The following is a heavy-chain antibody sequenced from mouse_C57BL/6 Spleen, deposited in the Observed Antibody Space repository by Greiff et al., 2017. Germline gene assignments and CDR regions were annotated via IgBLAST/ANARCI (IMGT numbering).Heavy chain of an antibody. V-gene: IGHV1-52*01. D-gene: IGHD1-1*01. CDR3: ARRITTGFDV. CDR2: IDPSDSET. CDR1: GYTFTSYW. J-gene: IGHJ1*03. Sequence: QVHVKQSGAELVRPGSSVKLSCKASGYTFTSYWMHWVKQRPIQGLEWIGNIDPSDSETHYNQKFKDKATLTVDKSSSTAYMQLNSLTSEDSAVYYCARRITTGFDVWGTGTTVTVSS.